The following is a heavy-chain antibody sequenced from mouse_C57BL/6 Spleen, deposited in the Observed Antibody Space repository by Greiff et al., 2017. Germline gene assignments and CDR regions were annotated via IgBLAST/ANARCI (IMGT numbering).Heavy chain of an antibody. CDR3: AREGAHPWFAY. CDR1: GFTFSSYA. D-gene: IGHD1-3*01. J-gene: IGHJ3*01. CDR2: ISDGGSYT. Sequence: EVNVVESGGGLVKPGGSLKLSCAASGFTFSSYAMSWVRQTPEKRLEWVATISDGGSYTYYPDNVKGRFTISRDNAKNNLYLQMSHLKSEDTAMYYCAREGAHPWFAYWGQGTLVTVSA. V-gene: IGHV5-4*01.